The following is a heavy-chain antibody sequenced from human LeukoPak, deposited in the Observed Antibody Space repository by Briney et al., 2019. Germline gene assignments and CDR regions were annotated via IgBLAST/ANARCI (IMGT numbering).Heavy chain of an antibody. J-gene: IGHJ4*02. V-gene: IGHV4-39*01. CDR3: ARQTGSGLFILP. Sequence: PSETLSLTCTVSGGSISSSSYYWGWLRQPPGTGLEWIGSIYYSGNTYYNASLKSQVSISIDTSKNQFSLRLTSVTAADTAVYYCARQTGSGLFILPGGQGTLVTVSS. CDR1: GGSISSSSYY. D-gene: IGHD3/OR15-3a*01. CDR2: IYYSGNT.